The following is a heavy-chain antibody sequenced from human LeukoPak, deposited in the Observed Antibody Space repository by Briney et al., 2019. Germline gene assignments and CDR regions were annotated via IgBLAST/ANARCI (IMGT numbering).Heavy chain of an antibody. D-gene: IGHD6-13*01. CDR3: TKDSAAYSNSLNFES. CDR2: ISGSGGTT. V-gene: IGHV3-23*01. Sequence: GGSLRLSCAASGFTFSSYAMRWVRQAPGNGLEWVSGISGSGGTTYYADSVKGRFTISRDNSKGTLFLQMNSLRGDDTAVYYCTKDSAAYSNSLNFESWGQGTLVTVS. CDR1: GFTFSSYA. J-gene: IGHJ5*01.